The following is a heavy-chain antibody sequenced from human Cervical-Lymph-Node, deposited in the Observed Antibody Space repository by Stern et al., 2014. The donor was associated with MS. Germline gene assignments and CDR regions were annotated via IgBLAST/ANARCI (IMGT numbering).Heavy chain of an antibody. J-gene: IGHJ4*02. Sequence: QVQLQESGPGLVKPSQTLSLTRTVSGGSISSGGYYWSWIRQHPGKGLEWIGYIYYSGSTYYNPSLKSRVTISVDTSKNQFSLKLSSVTAADTAVYYCARGIAAAGTWFDYWGQGTLVTVSS. V-gene: IGHV4-31*03. D-gene: IGHD6-13*01. CDR2: IYYSGST. CDR1: GGSISSGGYY. CDR3: ARGIAAAGTWFDY.